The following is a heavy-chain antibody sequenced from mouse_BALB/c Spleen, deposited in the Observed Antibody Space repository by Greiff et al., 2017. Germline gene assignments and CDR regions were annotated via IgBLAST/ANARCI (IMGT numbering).Heavy chain of an antibody. D-gene: IGHD1-1*01. V-gene: IGHV2-9*02. CDR2: IWAGGST. Sequence: QVQLKESGPGLVAPSQSLSITCTVSGFSLTSYGVHWVRQPPGKGLEWLGVIWAGGSTNYNSALMSRLSISKDNSKSQVFLKMNSLQTDDTAMYYCARDRTVVARAYYAMDYWGQGTSVTVSS. J-gene: IGHJ4*01. CDR3: ARDRTVVARAYYAMDY. CDR1: GFSLTSYG.